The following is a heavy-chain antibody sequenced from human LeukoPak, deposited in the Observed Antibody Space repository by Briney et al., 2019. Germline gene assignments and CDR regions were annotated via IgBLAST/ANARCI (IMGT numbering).Heavy chain of an antibody. CDR1: GFTVSTYY. CDR2: IYSGGST. J-gene: IGHJ4*02. V-gene: IGHV3-53*01. CDR3: ARGLGYCTSTTCLLPFDY. D-gene: IGHD2-2*01. Sequence: GGSLRLSCAASGFTVSTYYMTWVRQAPGKGLECISVIYSGGSTYYADSVKGRFTVSRDNSKNTLYLQMNSLRAEDTAMYYCARGLGYCTSTTCLLPFDYWGQGTLVTVSS.